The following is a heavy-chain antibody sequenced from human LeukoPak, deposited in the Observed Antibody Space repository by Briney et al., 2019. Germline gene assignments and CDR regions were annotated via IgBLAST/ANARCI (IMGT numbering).Heavy chain of an antibody. V-gene: IGHV3-53*01. J-gene: IGHJ3*02. CDR2: IYSSGST. CDR3: ARGGDIVGTSRSAFDI. D-gene: IGHD1-26*01. Sequence: GGSLRLSCAASGFTVSNNYMSWVRQAPGKGLEWVSLIYSSGSTDYADYVKGRFTISRENSKNTLYLQMNSLRDEDTAVYYCARGGDIVGTSRSAFDIWGQGTMVTVSS. CDR1: GFTVSNNY.